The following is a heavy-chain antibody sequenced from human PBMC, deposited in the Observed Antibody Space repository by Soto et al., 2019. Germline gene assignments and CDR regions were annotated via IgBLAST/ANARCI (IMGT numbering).Heavy chain of an antibody. CDR2: IRSKANSYAT. J-gene: IGHJ4*02. D-gene: IGHD2-15*01. CDR1: GFTFSGSA. CDR3: TSISGGALLFDY. V-gene: IGHV3-73*01. Sequence: EVQLVESGGGLVQPGGSLKLSCAASGFTFSGSAMHWVRQASGKGLEWVGRIRSKANSYATAYAASVKGRFTISRDDSKNTAYLQMNSLKNEDTAVYYCTSISGGALLFDYWGQGTLVTVSS.